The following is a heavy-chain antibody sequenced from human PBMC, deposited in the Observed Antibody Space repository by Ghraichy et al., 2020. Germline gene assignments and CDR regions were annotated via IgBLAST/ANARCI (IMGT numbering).Heavy chain of an antibody. D-gene: IGHD4-17*01. V-gene: IGHV3-48*02. Sequence: GGSLRLSCAASGFTFSSYSMNWVRQAPGKGLEWVSYISSSSSTIYYADSVKGRFTISRDNAKNSLYLQMNSLRDEDTAVYYCARIMGYPGAYGDYVDYWGQGTLVTVSS. CDR2: ISSSSSTI. CDR1: GFTFSSYS. CDR3: ARIMGYPGAYGDYVDY. J-gene: IGHJ4*02.